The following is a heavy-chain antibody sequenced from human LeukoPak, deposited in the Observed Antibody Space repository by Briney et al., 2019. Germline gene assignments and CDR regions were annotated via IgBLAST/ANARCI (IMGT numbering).Heavy chain of an antibody. J-gene: IGHJ3*02. D-gene: IGHD3-10*01. V-gene: IGHV4-39*07. Sequence: SETLSLTCTVSGGSITSSTYYWGWIRQPPGKGLEWIGSIYYTGSTYYNPSLKSRVTISIDTSKNQFSLNLTSVTSADTAVYFCARDKIVRAAHDAFDIWGQGTMVTVSS. CDR1: GGSITSSTYY. CDR3: ARDKIVRAAHDAFDI. CDR2: IYYTGST.